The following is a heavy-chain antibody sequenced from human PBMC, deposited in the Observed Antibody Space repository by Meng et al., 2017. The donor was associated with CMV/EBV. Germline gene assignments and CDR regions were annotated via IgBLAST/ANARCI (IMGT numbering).Heavy chain of an antibody. CDR2: IIPILGIA. Sequence: SVKVSCKASGGTFSSYSISWVRQAPGQGLEWMGRIIPILGIANYAQKFQGRVTITADKSTSTAYMELSSLRSEDTAVYYCADEVSGKKTYGMDVWGQGTTVTVSS. CDR1: GGTFSSYS. J-gene: IGHJ6*02. V-gene: IGHV1-69*02. CDR3: ADEVSGKKTYGMDV.